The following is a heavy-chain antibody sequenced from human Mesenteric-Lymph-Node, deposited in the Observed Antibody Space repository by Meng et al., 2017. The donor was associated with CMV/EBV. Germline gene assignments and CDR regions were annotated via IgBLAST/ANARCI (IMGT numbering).Heavy chain of an antibody. D-gene: IGHD3-10*01. CDR2: IIPILGST. CDR3: ARQNRKYFETGSYYGGYYFDY. Sequence: YGFNWVRQAPGQGREWVGGIIPILGSTNYAQNFQGRATITADEATSTVYLELSSLTSEDTAVFYCARQNRKYFETGSYYGGYYFDYWGQGTLVTVSS. CDR1: YG. J-gene: IGHJ4*02. V-gene: IGHV1-69*01.